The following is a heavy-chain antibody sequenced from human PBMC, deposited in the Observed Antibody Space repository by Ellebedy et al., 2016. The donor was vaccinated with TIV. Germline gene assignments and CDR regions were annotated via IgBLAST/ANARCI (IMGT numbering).Heavy chain of an antibody. Sequence: MPGGSLRLSCAVSGDSISSSNWWNWVRQTPGKGLEWIGEIYQSGSTNYNPSLKSRVTISVDKSQNQFSLKLTSVTAADTAVYYCARAPAGTQQSPLDYWGQGTLVTVSS. CDR1: GDSISSSNW. J-gene: IGHJ4*02. CDR3: ARAPAGTQQSPLDY. CDR2: IYQSGST. V-gene: IGHV4-4*02. D-gene: IGHD6-13*01.